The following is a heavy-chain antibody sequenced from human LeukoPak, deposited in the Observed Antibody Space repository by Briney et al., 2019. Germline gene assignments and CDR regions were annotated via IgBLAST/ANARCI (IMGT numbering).Heavy chain of an antibody. J-gene: IGHJ5*02. Sequence: SQTLSLTCAISGDSVSSSVAWNWIRQSPSRGLEWLGRTYYRSKWYNEYAESVKSRITINPDTTENQFSLQLNSVTPEDTAVYYCARDPGWLDFDQWGQGTLVTVSS. V-gene: IGHV6-1*01. D-gene: IGHD6-19*01. CDR1: GDSVSSSVA. CDR3: ARDPGWLDFDQ. CDR2: TYYRSKWYN.